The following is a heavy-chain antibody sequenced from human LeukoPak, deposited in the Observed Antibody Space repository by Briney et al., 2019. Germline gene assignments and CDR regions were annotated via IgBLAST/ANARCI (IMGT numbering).Heavy chain of an antibody. CDR1: GYTFTSYA. CDR3: ARDQGEYGDYVTFWDY. CDR2: INDGNGNT. J-gene: IGHJ4*02. Sequence: GASVKVSCKASGYTFTSYAMHWVRQAPGQRLEWMGWINDGNGNTKYSQKFQGRVTITRDTSATTAYMELSSLRSEDTAVYYCARDQGEYGDYVTFWDYWGQGTLVTVSS. D-gene: IGHD4-17*01. V-gene: IGHV1-3*01.